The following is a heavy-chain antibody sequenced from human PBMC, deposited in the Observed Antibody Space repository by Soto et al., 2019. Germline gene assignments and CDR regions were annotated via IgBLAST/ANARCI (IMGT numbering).Heavy chain of an antibody. V-gene: IGHV3-74*01. Sequence: GGSVRLSCAASGFTFSSYWMHWVRQAPGKGLVWVSRINSDGSSTSYADSVKGRFTISRDNAKNTLYLQMNSLRAEDTAVYYCAREMYYDFWSGFDAFDIWGQGTMVTGSS. J-gene: IGHJ3*02. CDR3: AREMYYDFWSGFDAFDI. D-gene: IGHD3-3*01. CDR2: INSDGSST. CDR1: GFTFSSYW.